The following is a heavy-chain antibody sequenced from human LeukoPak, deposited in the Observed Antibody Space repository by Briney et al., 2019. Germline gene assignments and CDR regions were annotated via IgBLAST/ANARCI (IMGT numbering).Heavy chain of an antibody. J-gene: IGHJ4*02. CDR1: GDSISSSSYY. CDR3: ARGLDCGGDCYIFDY. V-gene: IGHV4-39*07. Sequence: SETLSLTCNVSGDSISSSSYYWSWIRVPPGKGLEWIGSIYYAGSTYYNPSLKSRVTISVDTSKNQFSLKLSSVTAADTAVYYCARGLDCGGDCYIFDYWGQGTLVTVSS. D-gene: IGHD2-21*02. CDR2: IYYAGST.